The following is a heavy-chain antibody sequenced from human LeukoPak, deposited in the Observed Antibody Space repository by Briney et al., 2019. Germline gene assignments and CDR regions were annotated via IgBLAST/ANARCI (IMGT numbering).Heavy chain of an antibody. D-gene: IGHD2/OR15-2a*01. CDR1: GFTVNNDY. Sequence: GGSLRLSCAASGFTVNNDYMTWVRQAPGKGLEWVSVIYSGGTTYYADSVKGRFTISRDNSKNTLYLQMNSLRVDDMAVYYCARDPGIRNGMDVWGQGTTVTVSS. J-gene: IGHJ6*02. CDR2: IYSGGTT. V-gene: IGHV3-53*01. CDR3: ARDPGIRNGMDV.